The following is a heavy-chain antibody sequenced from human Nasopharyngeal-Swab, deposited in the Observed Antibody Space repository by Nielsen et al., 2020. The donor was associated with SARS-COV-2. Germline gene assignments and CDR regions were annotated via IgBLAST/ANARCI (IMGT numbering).Heavy chain of an antibody. J-gene: IGHJ6*03. CDR2: INTNTGNP. Sequence: WVRQAPGQGLEWMGWINTNTGNPTYAQGFTGRFVFSLDTSVSTAYLQISSLKAEDTAVYYCARDAVSLWFGELSWHYYYYMDVWGKGTTVTVSS. D-gene: IGHD3-10*01. V-gene: IGHV7-4-1*02. CDR3: ARDAVSLWFGELSWHYYYYMDV.